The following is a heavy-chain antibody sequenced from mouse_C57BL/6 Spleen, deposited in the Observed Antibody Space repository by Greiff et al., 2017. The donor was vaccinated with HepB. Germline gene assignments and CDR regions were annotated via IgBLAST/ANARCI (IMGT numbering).Heavy chain of an antibody. Sequence: VQLQQSGPVLVKPGASVKMSCKASGYTFTDYYMNWVKQSHGKSLEWIGVINPYNGGTSYNQKFKGKATLTVDKSSSTAYMELNSLTSEDSAVYYCARGVRGSYFDYWGQGTTLTVSS. CDR1: GYTFTDYY. V-gene: IGHV1-19*01. CDR3: ARGVRGSYFDY. CDR2: INPYNGGT. J-gene: IGHJ2*01. D-gene: IGHD4-1*01.